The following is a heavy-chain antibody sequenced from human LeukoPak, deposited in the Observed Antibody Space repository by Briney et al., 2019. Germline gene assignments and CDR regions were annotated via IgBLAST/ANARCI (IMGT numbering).Heavy chain of an antibody. Sequence: PGGSLRLSCVASGFTFSSHWMTWVRQAPGKGLEWVANIKQGGSEKHYVDSVKGRFTISRDDAKSSLYLQMSSLRAEDTAVYYCAREGQGYGGKDYWGQGTRVTVSS. CDR3: AREGQGYGGKDY. CDR1: GFTFSSHW. CDR2: IKQGGSEK. V-gene: IGHV3-7*05. J-gene: IGHJ4*02. D-gene: IGHD1-26*01.